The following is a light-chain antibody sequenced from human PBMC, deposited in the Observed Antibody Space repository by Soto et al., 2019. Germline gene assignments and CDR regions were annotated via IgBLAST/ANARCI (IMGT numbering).Light chain of an antibody. J-gene: IGKJ2*01. Sequence: EIVLTQSPATLSLSPGERATLSCRASQSVSKYLAWYQQKPGQAPRLLIYDVSNRAAGIPARFSGSGSGTDFTLTISSLEPEDFALYYCQQRSNWPPMYTFGQWTKLEIK. CDR2: DVS. V-gene: IGKV3-11*01. CDR1: QSVSKY. CDR3: QQRSNWPPMYT.